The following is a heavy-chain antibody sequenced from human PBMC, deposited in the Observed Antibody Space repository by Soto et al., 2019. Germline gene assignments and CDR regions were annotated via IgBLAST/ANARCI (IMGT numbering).Heavy chain of an antibody. CDR1: SGSINNYY. J-gene: IGHJ6*02. Sequence: ETLSLTCTVSSGSINNYYWSWVRRAPGKGLEWVGRIKSKTDGGTTDYAAPVKGRFTISRDDSKNTLYLQMNSLKTEDTAVYYCTTRESYYGMDVWGQGTTVTVSS. D-gene: IGHD3-10*01. CDR2: IKSKTDGGTT. CDR3: TTRESYYGMDV. V-gene: IGHV3-15*01.